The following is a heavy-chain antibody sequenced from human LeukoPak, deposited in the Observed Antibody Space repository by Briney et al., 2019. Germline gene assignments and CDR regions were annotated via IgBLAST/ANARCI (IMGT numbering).Heavy chain of an antibody. CDR1: GFTFSSYA. Sequence: GGSLRLPCAASGFTFSSYAMSWVRQAPGKGLEWVSGIRADAVTTYYADSVKGRFIISRDNSKNTVYLQMNSLSAEDAAVYYCVKDDGWVQYANWGQGTLVTVSS. J-gene: IGHJ4*02. V-gene: IGHV3-23*01. CDR3: VKDDGWVQYAN. CDR2: IRADAVTT. D-gene: IGHD5-24*01.